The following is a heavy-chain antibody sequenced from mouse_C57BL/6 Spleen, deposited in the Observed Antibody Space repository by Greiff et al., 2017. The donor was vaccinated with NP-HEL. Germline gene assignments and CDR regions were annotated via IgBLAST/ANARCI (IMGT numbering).Heavy chain of an antibody. Sequence: EVKLVESGGDLVKPGGSLKLSCAASGFTFSSYGMSWVRQTPDKRLEWVATISSGGSYTYYPDSVKGRFTISRDNAKNTLYLQMSSLKSEDTAMYYCARLGGFYDYYYFDYWGQGTTLTVSS. V-gene: IGHV5-6*01. J-gene: IGHJ2*01. CDR2: ISSGGSYT. CDR1: GFTFSSYG. D-gene: IGHD2-4*01. CDR3: ARLGGFYDYYYFDY.